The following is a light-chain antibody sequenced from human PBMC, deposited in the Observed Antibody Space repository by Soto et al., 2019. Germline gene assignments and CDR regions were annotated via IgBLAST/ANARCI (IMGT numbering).Light chain of an antibody. CDR2: DAS. CDR1: QSVSSY. J-gene: IGKJ2*01. V-gene: IGKV3-11*01. CDR3: KQRSNGGGGEYT. Sequence: EIVLTQSPATLSLSPGERATLSCRASQSVSSYLAWYQQKPGQAPRLLIYDASSRATGIPARFSGSGSGTDFPLTISRLGPEYFVVLYRKQRSNGGGGEYTFGQGTKLEIK.